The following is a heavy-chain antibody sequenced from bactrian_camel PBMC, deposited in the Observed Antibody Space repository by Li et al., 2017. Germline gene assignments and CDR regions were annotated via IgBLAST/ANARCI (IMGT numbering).Heavy chain of an antibody. J-gene: IGHJ4*01. Sequence: VQLVESGGGSAQAGGSLRLSCVLSESHNVDYCMGWYRQRTGKEREEVAVIDADGETTYADSVKGRFAISQDNSKRTLYLQMNSLKPEDTAIYYCAADPSLRSCTSFREFTYWGQGTQVTVS. CDR3: AADPSLRSCTSFREFTY. V-gene: IGHV3S55*01. CDR2: IDADGET. CDR1: ESHNVDYC. D-gene: IGHD1*01.